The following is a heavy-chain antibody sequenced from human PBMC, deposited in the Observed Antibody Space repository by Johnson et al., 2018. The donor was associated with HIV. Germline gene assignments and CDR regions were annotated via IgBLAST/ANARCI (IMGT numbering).Heavy chain of an antibody. CDR2: ISWKRDRT. CDR1: GFRIDDYS. D-gene: IGHD3-9*01. Sequence: VQLVESGGGLEQPGRSLRLSCAASGFRIDDYSMHWVRQVPGKGLEWVSRISWKRDRTDYADSVKGRFTISRDKAKNSLYLQMSSLRPEETALYYCAKGDLTGWSTDALDIRGQGTMVTVSS. CDR3: AKGDLTGWSTDALDI. V-gene: IGHV3-9*01. J-gene: IGHJ3*02.